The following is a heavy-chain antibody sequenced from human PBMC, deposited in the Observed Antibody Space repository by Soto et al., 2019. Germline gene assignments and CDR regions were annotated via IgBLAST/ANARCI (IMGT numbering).Heavy chain of an antibody. CDR3: ARDGSYYDYVWGSYRSYQYYFDY. Sequence: EASVKVSCKASGYTFTSYYMHWVRQAPGQGLEWMGIINPSGGSTSYAQKFQGRVTMTRDTSTSTVYMELSSLRSEDTAVYYCARDGSYYDYVWGSYRSYQYYFDYWGQGTLVTVSS. CDR1: GYTFTSYY. D-gene: IGHD3-16*02. J-gene: IGHJ4*02. V-gene: IGHV1-46*01. CDR2: INPSGGST.